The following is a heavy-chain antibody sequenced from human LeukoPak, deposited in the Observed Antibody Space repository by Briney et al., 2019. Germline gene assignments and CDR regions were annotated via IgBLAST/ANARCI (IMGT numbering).Heavy chain of an antibody. J-gene: IGHJ4*02. D-gene: IGHD6-13*01. CDR3: ARHLGGYSSSWYYPEFDY. CDR1: GGSISSYY. CDR2: IYYSGST. Sequence: SETLSLTCTVSGGSISSYYWSWIRQPPGKGLEWIGYIYYSGSTNYNPSLKSRVTISVDTSKNQFSLKLSSVTAADTAVYYCARHLGGYSSSWYYPEFDYWGRGTLVTVSS. V-gene: IGHV4-59*08.